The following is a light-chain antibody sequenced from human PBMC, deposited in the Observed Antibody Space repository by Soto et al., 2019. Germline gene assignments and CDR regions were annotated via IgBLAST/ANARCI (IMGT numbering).Light chain of an antibody. CDR3: NSYAGSNSFV. V-gene: IGLV2-8*01. CDR1: SSDVGGYNY. CDR2: EVN. Sequence: QSVLTQPPSASGSPGQSVTISCTGTSSDVGGYNYVSWYQQHPGKAPKLVIFEVNKRPSGVPDRFSGSKSGNTASLTVSGLQNEDEADYYCNSYAGSNSFVFGTGTKVTV. J-gene: IGLJ1*01.